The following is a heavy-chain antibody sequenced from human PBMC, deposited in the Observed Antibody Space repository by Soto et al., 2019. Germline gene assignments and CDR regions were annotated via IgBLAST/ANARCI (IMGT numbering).Heavy chain of an antibody. Sequence: SETLSLTCSVSGGSISSYYWTWIRQPAGKGLEWIGRIYTSGTTNYNPSLESRVTMSVDTSKNQFSLRLSSVTAADTAVYYCARGRGSTGTTYYFDYWGQGTRVPV. CDR2: IYTSGTT. CDR3: ARGRGSTGTTYYFDY. J-gene: IGHJ4*02. CDR1: GGSISSYY. V-gene: IGHV4-4*07. D-gene: IGHD1-1*01.